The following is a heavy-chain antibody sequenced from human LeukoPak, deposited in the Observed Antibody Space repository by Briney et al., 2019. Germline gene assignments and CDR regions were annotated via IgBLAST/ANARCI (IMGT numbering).Heavy chain of an antibody. Sequence: SETLSLTCAVYGGSFSGYYWSWIPQPPGKGLEWIWEINHSGSTNYNPSLKSRVTISVDTSKNQFSLKLSSVTAADTAVYYCARGPLRGGSYRYTPRFAFDIWGQGTMVTVSS. CDR3: ARGPLRGGSYRYTPRFAFDI. CDR1: GGSFSGYY. CDR2: INHSGST. D-gene: IGHD3-16*02. J-gene: IGHJ3*02. V-gene: IGHV4-34*01.